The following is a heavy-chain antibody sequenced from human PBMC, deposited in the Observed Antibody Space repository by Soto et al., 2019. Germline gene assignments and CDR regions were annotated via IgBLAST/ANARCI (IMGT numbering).Heavy chain of an antibody. CDR1: GFTFSDHY. J-gene: IGHJ3*02. Sequence: GGSLRLSCAASGFTFSDHYMDWVRQAPGKGLEWVGRTRNKANSYTTEYAASVKGRFTISRDESKNSLYLQMNSLKTEDTAVYYCAGGRGGAGTDAFDIWGQGTMVTVSS. CDR3: AGGRGGAGTDAFDI. V-gene: IGHV3-72*01. D-gene: IGHD1-1*01. CDR2: TRNKANSYTT.